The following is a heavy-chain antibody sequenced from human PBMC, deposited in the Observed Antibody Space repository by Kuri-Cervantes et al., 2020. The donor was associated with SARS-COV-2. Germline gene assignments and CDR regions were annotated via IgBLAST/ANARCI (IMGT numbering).Heavy chain of an antibody. CDR2: IYYSGST. CDR3: ARAIAAAAPFDY. D-gene: IGHD6-13*01. V-gene: IGHV4-59*01. CDR1: GGSISSYY. J-gene: IGHJ4*02. Sequence: SETLSLTCTVSGGSISSYYWSWIRQPPGKGLEWIGYIYYSGSTNYNPSLKSRVTISVDTSKNQFSLKLSSVTAADTVVYYCARAIAAAAPFDYWGQGTLVTVSS.